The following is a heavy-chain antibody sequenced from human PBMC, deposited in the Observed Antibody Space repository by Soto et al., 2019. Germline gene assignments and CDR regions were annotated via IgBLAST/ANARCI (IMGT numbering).Heavy chain of an antibody. J-gene: IGHJ6*02. Sequence: EVQLVESGGGLVKPGGSLRLSCAASGFTFSNAWMRWVRQAPGKGLEWVGRIKSKTDGGTTDYAAPVKGRFTISRDDSKNTLYLQMNSLKTEDTAVYYCTTVHGSGSYYSYYYYGMDVWGQGTTVTVSS. D-gene: IGHD3-10*01. V-gene: IGHV3-15*01. CDR3: TTVHGSGSYYSYYYYGMDV. CDR1: GFTFSNAW. CDR2: IKSKTDGGTT.